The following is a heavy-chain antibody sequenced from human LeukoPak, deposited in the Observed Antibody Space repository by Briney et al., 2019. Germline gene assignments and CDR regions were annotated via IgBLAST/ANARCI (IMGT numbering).Heavy chain of an antibody. J-gene: IGHJ3*02. CDR2: ISGSGGST. Sequence: GGSLRLSCAASGFTFSSYAMSWVRQAPGKGLEWVSAISGSGGSTYYADSVKGRFTISRDNSKNTLYLQMNSLRAEDTAVYYCAKDLRVVKGAWGAFDIWGQGTMVTVSS. D-gene: IGHD2-8*02. CDR3: AKDLRVVKGAWGAFDI. CDR1: GFTFSSYA. V-gene: IGHV3-23*01.